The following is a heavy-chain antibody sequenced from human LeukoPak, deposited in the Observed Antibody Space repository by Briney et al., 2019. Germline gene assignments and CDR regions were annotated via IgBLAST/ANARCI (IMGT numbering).Heavy chain of an antibody. CDR1: GFTFRRYA. D-gene: IGHD5-12*01. J-gene: IGHJ4*02. Sequence: PGGSLRLFCSASGFTFRRYAMHWVRQAPGKGLEYISGISSNGGNTDHADSVKGRFTISRDNSKSTLYLQMSSLRPEDTAVYYCIKDAGYSAYDSLDSWGQGTLVTVSS. V-gene: IGHV3-64D*06. CDR3: IKDAGYSAYDSLDS. CDR2: ISSNGGNT.